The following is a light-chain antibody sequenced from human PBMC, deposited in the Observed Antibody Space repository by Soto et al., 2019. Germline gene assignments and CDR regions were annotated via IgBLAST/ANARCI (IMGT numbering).Light chain of an antibody. Sequence: QSVLTQPASVSGSPGQSIAISCTGTRSDVGAYNYVSWYQQHPGKAPKLMISEVTNRPSGVSDRFSGSKSVTSASLAITGLQAEDEADYYCQSYDSSLSGSVFGTGTKVTVL. CDR3: QSYDSSLSGSV. CDR1: RSDVGAYNY. CDR2: EVT. V-gene: IGLV2-14*01. J-gene: IGLJ1*01.